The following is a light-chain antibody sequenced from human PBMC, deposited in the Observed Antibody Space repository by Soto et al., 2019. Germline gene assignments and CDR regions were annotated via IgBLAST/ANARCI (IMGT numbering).Light chain of an antibody. CDR1: QTVSGSY. V-gene: IGKV3-20*01. J-gene: IGKJ1*01. CDR3: QQYGTSPGT. CDR2: GAS. Sequence: EIVLTQSPGTLSLSPGERATLSCRASQTVSGSYLAWYQQKPGQSPRLLISGASSRATGIPARFSGSGSGTDFTLTISRLEPEDFAVYYCQQYGTSPGTFGQGTKVEIK.